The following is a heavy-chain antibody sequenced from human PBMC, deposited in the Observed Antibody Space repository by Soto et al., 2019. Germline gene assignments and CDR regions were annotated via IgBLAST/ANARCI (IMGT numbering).Heavy chain of an antibody. J-gene: IGHJ4*02. V-gene: IGHV5-51*01. CDR3: ARSRTGLNPDFDY. CDR2: IYPGDSDT. Sequence: VESQTISCKGSGYNFTSYWIGWVRQISGKGLEWMGIIYPGDSDTRYSPSFQGQVTISADKSISTAYLQWSSLKASDTAMYYCARSRTGLNPDFDYWGQGTLVTVSS. CDR1: GYNFTSYW. D-gene: IGHD1-1*01.